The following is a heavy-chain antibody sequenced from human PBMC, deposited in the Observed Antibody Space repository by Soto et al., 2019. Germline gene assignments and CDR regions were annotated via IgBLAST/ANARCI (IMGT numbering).Heavy chain of an antibody. CDR1: GYSFTSYW. CDR3: ASADYDFWSGHGPTHFDY. V-gene: IGHV5-51*01. D-gene: IGHD3-3*01. Sequence: GESLKISCKGSGYSFTSYWIGWVRQMPGKGLEWIGIIYPGDSDTRYSPSFQGQVTISADKSIGTAYLQWSSLKASDTAMYYCASADYDFWSGHGPTHFDYWGQGTLVTVSS. J-gene: IGHJ4*02. CDR2: IYPGDSDT.